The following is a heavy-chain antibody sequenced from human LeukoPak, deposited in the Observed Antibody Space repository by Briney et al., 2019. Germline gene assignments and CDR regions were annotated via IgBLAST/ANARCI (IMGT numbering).Heavy chain of an antibody. CDR2: INHSGST. D-gene: IGHD6-13*01. CDR3: ARDCSWYLDY. V-gene: IGHV4-34*01. J-gene: IGHJ4*02. Sequence: SETLSLTCAVYGGSFSGYYWSWIRQPPGKGLEWIGEINHSGSTNYNPSLKSRVTISVDTSKNQFSLKLSSVTAADTAVYYCARDCSWYLDYWGQGTLVTVSS. CDR1: GGSFSGYY.